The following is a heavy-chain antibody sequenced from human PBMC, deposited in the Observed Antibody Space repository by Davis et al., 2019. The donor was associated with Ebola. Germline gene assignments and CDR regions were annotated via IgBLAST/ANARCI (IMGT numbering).Heavy chain of an antibody. D-gene: IGHD1-1*01. V-gene: IGHV1-69*02. Sequence: SVKVSCKASGGTFSSYTISWVRQAPGQGLEWMGRIIPILGIANYAQKFQGRVTITADKSTSTAYMELSSLRSEDTAVYYGARFAWKQPPGNYGMDVWGQGTTVTVSS. CDR2: IIPILGIA. CDR3: ARFAWKQPPGNYGMDV. CDR1: GGTFSSYT. J-gene: IGHJ6*02.